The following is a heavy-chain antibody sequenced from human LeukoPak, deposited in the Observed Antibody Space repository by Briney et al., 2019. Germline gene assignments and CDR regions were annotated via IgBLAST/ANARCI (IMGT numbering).Heavy chain of an antibody. CDR1: GGSISSGGYY. V-gene: IGHV4-30-2*01. J-gene: IGHJ4*02. D-gene: IGHD5-18*01. Sequence: PSETLSLTCTVSGGSISSGGYYWSWIRQPPGKGLEWIGYIYHSGSTYYNPSLKSRVTISVDRSKNQFSLKLSSVTAADTAVYYCARVGQLWYLDYWGQGTLVTVSS. CDR3: ARVGQLWYLDY. CDR2: IYHSGST.